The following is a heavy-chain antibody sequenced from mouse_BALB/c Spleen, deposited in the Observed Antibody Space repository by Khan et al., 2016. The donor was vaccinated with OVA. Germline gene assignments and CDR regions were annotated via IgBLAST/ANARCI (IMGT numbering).Heavy chain of an antibody. V-gene: IGHV3-2*02. CDR2: ISYSGFP. J-gene: IGHJ2*01. Sequence: EVQLQESGPGLVKPSQSLSLSCTVTGYSITSCYVWNWLRQFPGNKLEWMGYISYSGFPSYTPSFKSRISITRDTSKNQFFLQLNSVTTEDTATDDCARGNDYGYYLDYWGQGTTLTGSS. CDR3: ARGNDYGYYLDY. CDR1: GYSITSCYV. D-gene: IGHD1-1*01.